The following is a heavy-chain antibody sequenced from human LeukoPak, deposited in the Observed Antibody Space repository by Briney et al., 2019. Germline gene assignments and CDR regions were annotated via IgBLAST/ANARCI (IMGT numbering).Heavy chain of an antibody. Sequence: KPSETLSLTCAVYGGSFSGYYWSWIRQPPGKGLEWIGEINHSGSTNYNPSLKSRVTISVDTSKNQFSLKLSSVTAADTAVYYCARGPLSTVTKDYWGQGTLVTVSS. CDR2: INHSGST. CDR3: ARGPLSTVTKDY. CDR1: GGSFSGYY. J-gene: IGHJ4*02. V-gene: IGHV4-34*01. D-gene: IGHD4-17*01.